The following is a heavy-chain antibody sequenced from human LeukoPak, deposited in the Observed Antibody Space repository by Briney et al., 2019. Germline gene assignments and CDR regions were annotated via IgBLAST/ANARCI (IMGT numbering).Heavy chain of an antibody. Sequence: GGSLRLSCAASGFTFDDYAMHWVRQAPGKGLEWVSAISGSGGSTYYADSVKGRFTISRDNSKNTLYLQMNSLRAEDTAVYYCYLGRYSVFGSPIAGDYWGQGTLVTVSS. V-gene: IGHV3-23*01. CDR3: YLGRYSVFGSPIAGDY. CDR1: GFTFDDYA. CDR2: ISGSGGST. J-gene: IGHJ4*02. D-gene: IGHD6-19*01.